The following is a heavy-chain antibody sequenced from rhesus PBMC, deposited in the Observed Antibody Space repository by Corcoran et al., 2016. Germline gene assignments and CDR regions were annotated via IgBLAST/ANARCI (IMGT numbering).Heavy chain of an antibody. J-gene: IGHJ4*01. CDR3: AGEVGQLSYFDY. CDR2: ISYTGGST. V-gene: IGHV3-59*01. Sequence: EVQLVESGGGLAKPGGSLRLSCAASGFTFLVHLTHWGRQASGKGLEWVSGISYTGGSTWYADSVKGRFTISRENAKNTLYLQMDSLRAEDTAVYYCAGEVGQLSYFDYWGQGVLVTVSS. CDR1: GFTFLVHL. D-gene: IGHD1-44*01.